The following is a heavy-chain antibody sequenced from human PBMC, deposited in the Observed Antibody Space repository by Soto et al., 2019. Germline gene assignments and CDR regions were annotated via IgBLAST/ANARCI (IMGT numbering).Heavy chain of an antibody. CDR3: ARDFKYDILTSHYGMDV. Sequence: EVQLVASGGGLVKPGGSLRLSCAASGFTFSTYSMHWVRQAPGKGLEWVSSISTTSTYIYYADSVKGRFTISRDNAKNSLFLQRNSLRAEDTAVYYCARDFKYDILTSHYGMDVWGQGTTVTVSS. CDR1: GFTFSTYS. D-gene: IGHD3-9*01. CDR2: ISTTSTYI. J-gene: IGHJ6*02. V-gene: IGHV3-21*02.